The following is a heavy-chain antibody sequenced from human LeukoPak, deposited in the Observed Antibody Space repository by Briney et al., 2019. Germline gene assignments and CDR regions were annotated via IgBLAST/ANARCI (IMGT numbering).Heavy chain of an antibody. D-gene: IGHD2-2*01. Sequence: SETLSLTCTVSGGSISSYYWSWIRQPPGKGLEWIGCIYYSGSTNYNPSLKSRVTISVDTSKNQFSLKLSSVTAADTAVYYCAREVVVPASNWFDPWRQGTLVTVSS. CDR3: AREVVVPASNWFDP. CDR1: GGSISSYY. J-gene: IGHJ5*02. V-gene: IGHV4-59*01. CDR2: IYYSGST.